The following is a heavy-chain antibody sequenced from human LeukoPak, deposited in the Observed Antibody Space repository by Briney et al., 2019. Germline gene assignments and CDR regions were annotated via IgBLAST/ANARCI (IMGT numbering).Heavy chain of an antibody. J-gene: IGHJ4*02. V-gene: IGHV4-61*10. CDR2: IYYSGST. CDR1: GGSISSGSYY. CDR3: ARGKHPLGVWDY. D-gene: IGHD3-3*01. Sequence: KPSETLSLTCTVSGGSISSGSYYWSWIRQPAGKGLEWIGYIYYSGSTNYNPSLKSRVTISVDTSKNQFSLKLSSVTAADTAVYYCARGKHPLGVWDYWGQGTLVTVSS.